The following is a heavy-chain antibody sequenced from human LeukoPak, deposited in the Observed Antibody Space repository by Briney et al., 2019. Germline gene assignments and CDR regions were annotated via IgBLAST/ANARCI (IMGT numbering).Heavy chain of an antibody. V-gene: IGHV3-7*03. CDR2: IKQDGSEK. CDR1: GFTFSSYW. J-gene: IGHJ4*02. CDR3: AKAWAARPAPFDY. D-gene: IGHD6-6*01. Sequence: PGGSLRLSCAASGFTFSSYWMSWVRQAPGKGLEWVANIKQDGSEKYYVDSVKGRFTISRDNSKNTLYLQMNSLRAEDTAVYYCAKAWAARPAPFDYWGQGTLVTVSS.